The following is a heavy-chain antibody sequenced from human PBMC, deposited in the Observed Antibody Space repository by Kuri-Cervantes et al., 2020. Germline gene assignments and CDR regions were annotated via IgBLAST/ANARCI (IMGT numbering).Heavy chain of an antibody. D-gene: IGHD1-14*01. CDR2: IYPGDSDT. Sequence: KVSCKGSGYSFTSYWIGWVRQMPGKGLEWMGIIYPGDSDTRYSPSFQGQVTISVDKSINTAYLQWSGLKASDTAMYFCSTGTDFDYWGQGTLVTVSS. CDR1: GYSFTSYW. J-gene: IGHJ4*02. CDR3: STGTDFDY. V-gene: IGHV5-51*01.